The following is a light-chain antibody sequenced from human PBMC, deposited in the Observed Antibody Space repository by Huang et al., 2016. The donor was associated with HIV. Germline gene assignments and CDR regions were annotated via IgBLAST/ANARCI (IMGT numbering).Light chain of an antibody. V-gene: IGKV1-27*01. Sequence: DIQMTQSPSSLSASVGDRVTITCRASQGISYYLAWYQQKPGKIPKLLISGASTLHSGVPSRFSGGGSGTDFALTISRLQPEDVATYFCQKYNMAPYTFGQGTKLDIK. CDR3: QKYNMAPYT. CDR1: QGISYY. CDR2: GAS. J-gene: IGKJ2*01.